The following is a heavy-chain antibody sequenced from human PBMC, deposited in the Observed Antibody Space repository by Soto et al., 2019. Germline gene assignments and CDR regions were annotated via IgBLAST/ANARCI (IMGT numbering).Heavy chain of an antibody. J-gene: IGHJ4*02. CDR3: ARRSYYGSGSIFDY. Sequence: PSGTLSLTCTVSGGSISSSGYDGGWIRQPPGKGLEWIGNIYYSGSTNYNPSLKSRVTISVDTSKNQFSLKVSSVTAADTAVYYCARRSYYGSGSIFDYWGQGTLVTVSS. CDR1: GGSISSSGYD. CDR2: IYYSGST. V-gene: IGHV4-39*01. D-gene: IGHD3-10*01.